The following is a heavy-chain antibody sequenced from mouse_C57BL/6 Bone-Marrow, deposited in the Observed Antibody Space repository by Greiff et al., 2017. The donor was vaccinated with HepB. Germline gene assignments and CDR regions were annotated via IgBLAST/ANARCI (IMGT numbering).Heavy chain of an antibody. CDR2: IDPSDSYT. Sequence: VQLQQPGAELVRPGTSVKLSCKASGYTFTSYWMHWVKQSPGQGLEWIGVIDPSDSYTNYNQKFKGKATLTVDTSSSTAYMQLSSLTSEDSAVYYCARSTTTVAGDYWGQGTTLTVSS. CDR3: ARSTTTVAGDY. CDR1: GYTFTSYW. J-gene: IGHJ2*01. V-gene: IGHV1-59*01. D-gene: IGHD1-1*01.